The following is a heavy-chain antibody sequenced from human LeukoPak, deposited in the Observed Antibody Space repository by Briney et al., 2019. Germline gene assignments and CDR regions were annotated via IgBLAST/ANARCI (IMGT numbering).Heavy chain of an antibody. CDR2: VYISGST. CDR3: ARIPLGYSGAYYFDS. CDR1: GGSISNYY. J-gene: IGHJ4*02. V-gene: IGHV4-4*09. Sequence: SETLSLTCSVSGGSISNYYWSWIRQPPGKGLEWIGYVYISGSTNYNPSLRSRVTIALDTSKRQFSLKLSSVTAADTALYYCARIPLGYSGAYYFDSWGQGTLVTVPS. D-gene: IGHD5-12*01.